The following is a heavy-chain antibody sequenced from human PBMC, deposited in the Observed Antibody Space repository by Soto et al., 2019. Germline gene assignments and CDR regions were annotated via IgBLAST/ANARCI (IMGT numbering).Heavy chain of an antibody. CDR1: GYTFTTYV. CDR3: AWTFIAPAGYLDY. CDR2: INAGNGDT. D-gene: IGHD6-13*01. J-gene: IGHJ4*02. Sequence: ASVKVSCKASGYTFTTYVIHWVRQAPGQRPEWMGWINAGNGDTKYSQKLQDRVTITRDTSASTAYMELSSLRSEDTAVYYCAWTFIAPAGYLDYWGQGTLVTVSS. V-gene: IGHV1-3*01.